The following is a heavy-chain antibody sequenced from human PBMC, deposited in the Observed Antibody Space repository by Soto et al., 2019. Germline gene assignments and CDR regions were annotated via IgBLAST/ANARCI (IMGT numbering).Heavy chain of an antibody. CDR2: ISYDGSNK. D-gene: IGHD6-19*01. CDR3: ARDQPGERKQWLVRGYYYYYGMDV. CDR1: GFTFSNYA. Sequence: PGGSLRLSCAASGFTFSNYAMNWARQAPGKGLEWVAVISYDGSNKYYADSVKGRFTISRDNSKNTLYLQMNSLRAEDTAVYYCARDQPGERKQWLVRGYYYYYGMDVWGQGTTVTVSS. V-gene: IGHV3-30-3*01. J-gene: IGHJ6*02.